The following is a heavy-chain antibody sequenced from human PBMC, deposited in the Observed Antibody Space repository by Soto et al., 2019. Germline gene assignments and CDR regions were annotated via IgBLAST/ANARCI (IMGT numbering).Heavy chain of an antibody. CDR1: GGSISSGGYY. CDR2: IYYSGST. D-gene: IGHD5-12*01. J-gene: IGHJ3*02. V-gene: IGHV4-31*03. Sequence: SATLSLTCTVSGGSISSGGYYWSWIRQHPGKGLEWIGYIYYSGSTYYNPSLKSRVTISVDTSKNQFSLKLSSVTAADTAVYYCARDQVAPDAFDIWGQGTMVTVSS. CDR3: ARDQVAPDAFDI.